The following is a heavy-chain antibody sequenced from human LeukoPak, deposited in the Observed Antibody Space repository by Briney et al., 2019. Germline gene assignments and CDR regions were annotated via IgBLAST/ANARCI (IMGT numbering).Heavy chain of an antibody. CDR2: IYPNGNT. V-gene: IGHV3-66*01. CDR3: ARGEDYNWFDP. CDR1: GFTVSSNY. J-gene: IGHJ5*02. Sequence: GGSLRLSCAASGFTVSSNYMNWVRQAPGKGLEWVSMIYPNGNTFYTDSVKGRFTISRDNSKNTLDLQMSSLRAEDTAVYYCARGEDYNWFDPWGQGTLVTVSS. D-gene: IGHD3/OR15-3a*01.